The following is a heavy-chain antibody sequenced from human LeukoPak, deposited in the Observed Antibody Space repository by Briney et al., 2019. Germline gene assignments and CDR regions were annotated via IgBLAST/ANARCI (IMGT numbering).Heavy chain of an antibody. CDR3: ARSPDILTGENFDY. CDR2: INPNSGGT. D-gene: IGHD3-9*01. Sequence: ASVKVSCKASGYTFTGYYMHWVRQAPGQGLEWMGWINPNSGGTNYAQKFQGRVTMTRDTSISTAYMELSRLRSDDTAVYYCARSPDILTGENFDYWGQGTLVTVSS. CDR1: GYTFTGYY. J-gene: IGHJ4*02. V-gene: IGHV1-2*02.